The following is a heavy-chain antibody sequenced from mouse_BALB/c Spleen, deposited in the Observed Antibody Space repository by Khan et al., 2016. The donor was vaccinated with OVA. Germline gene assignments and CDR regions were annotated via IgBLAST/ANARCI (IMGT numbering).Heavy chain of an antibody. J-gene: IGHJ3*01. V-gene: IGHV14-4*02. D-gene: IGHD2-14*01. Sequence: VQLQQSGAELVRSGASVKLSCTASGFNIKDYNMHWVKQRPEQGLEWIGWIDPENGDTEYAPKFQGKATMTADTSSNTAYLQFSSLTSEDTAVYYWNAFPDCYSRYWFAYWGQGTLVTVSA. CDR3: NAFPDCYSRYWFAY. CDR1: GFNIKDYN. CDR2: IDPENGDT.